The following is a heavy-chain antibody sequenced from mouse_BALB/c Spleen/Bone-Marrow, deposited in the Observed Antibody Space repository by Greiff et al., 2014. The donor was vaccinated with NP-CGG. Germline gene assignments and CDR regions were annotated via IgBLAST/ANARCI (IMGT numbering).Heavy chain of an antibody. J-gene: IGHJ2*01. Sequence: VQRVESGSVLVRPGASVKLSCKASGCTFTNSWIHWAKQRPGQGLEWIGEIHPNSGNTNYNEKFKGKVTLTADISSSTAYVDLSSLTSEDSAVYYCARHHRYAYYFDYWGQGTTLTVSS. D-gene: IGHD2-14*01. V-gene: IGHV1S130*01. CDR2: IHPNSGNT. CDR3: ARHHRYAYYFDY. CDR1: GCTFTNSW.